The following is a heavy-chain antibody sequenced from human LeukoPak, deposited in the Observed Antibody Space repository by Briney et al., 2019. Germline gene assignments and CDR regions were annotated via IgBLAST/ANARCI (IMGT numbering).Heavy chain of an antibody. CDR2: INPSGGST. D-gene: IGHD2-2*02. CDR3: ARDGPIGGLYEHGPPWPAYYFDY. CDR1: GYTFTSYY. V-gene: IGHV1-46*01. Sequence: ASVKVSCKASGYTFTSYYMHWVRQAPGQGLEWMGIINPSGGSTSYAQKFQGRVTMTRDTSTSTVYMELSSLRSEDTAVYYCARDGPIGGLYEHGPPWPAYYFDYWGQGTLVTVSS. J-gene: IGHJ4*02.